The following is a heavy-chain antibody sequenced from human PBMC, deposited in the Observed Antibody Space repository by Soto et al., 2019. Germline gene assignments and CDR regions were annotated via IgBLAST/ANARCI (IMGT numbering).Heavy chain of an antibody. Sequence: ASVWVSCKASGYTFTSYGSSWVRQAPGQGLEWMGWIRDYNGNTTYAQKLKGRDKMTTDTSTSTAYVELRSLRSDDTAVYYCARDDDRGNWFDPWGQGTLVTVSS. CDR1: GYTFTSYG. J-gene: IGHJ5*02. D-gene: IGHD1-1*01. CDR2: IRDYNGNT. CDR3: ARDDDRGNWFDP. V-gene: IGHV1-18*01.